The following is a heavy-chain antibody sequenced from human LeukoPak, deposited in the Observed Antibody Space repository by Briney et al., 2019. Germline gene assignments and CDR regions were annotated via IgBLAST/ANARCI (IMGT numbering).Heavy chain of an antibody. CDR2: ISGSGGST. Sequence: GGSLRLSCAASGFTFSTYGMSWVRQAPGKGLEWVSAISGSGGSTYCADSVKGRFTISRDNSKNTLYLQMNSLRAEDTAVYYCAKRSPYGDYASAYFEYWGQGTLVTVSS. CDR3: AKRSPYGDYASAYFEY. V-gene: IGHV3-23*01. D-gene: IGHD4-17*01. CDR1: GFTFSTYG. J-gene: IGHJ4*02.